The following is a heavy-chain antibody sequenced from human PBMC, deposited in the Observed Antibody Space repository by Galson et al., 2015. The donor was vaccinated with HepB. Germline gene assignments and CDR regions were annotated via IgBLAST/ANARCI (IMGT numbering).Heavy chain of an antibody. V-gene: IGHV3-74*01. Sequence: SLRLSCAASGFTFSSYWMHWVRQAPGKGLVWVSRMNSDGRSTRYADSVKGRFTISRDNAKNTLYLQMSSLRVEDTAVYYCARDGGGTTVVNPDYWGQGTLVTVSS. CDR3: ARDGGGTTVVNPDY. CDR2: MNSDGRST. J-gene: IGHJ4*02. D-gene: IGHD4-23*01. CDR1: GFTFSSYW.